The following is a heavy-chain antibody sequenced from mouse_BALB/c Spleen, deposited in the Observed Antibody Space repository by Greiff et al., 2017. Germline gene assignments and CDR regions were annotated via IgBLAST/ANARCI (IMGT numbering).Heavy chain of an antibody. CDR1: GFTFSSYA. J-gene: IGHJ4*01. V-gene: IGHV5-6-5*01. Sequence: EVQLVESGGGLVKPGGSLKLSCAASGFTFSSYAMSWVRQTPEKRLEWVASISSGGSTYYPDSVKGRFTISRDNARNILYLQMSSLRSEDTAMYYCARGFYDSYAMDYWGQGTSVTVSS. D-gene: IGHD2-3*01. CDR2: ISSGGST. CDR3: ARGFYDSYAMDY.